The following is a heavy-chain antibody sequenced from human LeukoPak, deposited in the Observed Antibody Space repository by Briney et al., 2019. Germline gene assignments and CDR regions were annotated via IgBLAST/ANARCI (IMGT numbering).Heavy chain of an antibody. J-gene: IGHJ4*02. Sequence: GASVKVSCKVSGYTLTELSMHWMRQAPGKGLEWMGGFDPEDGETIYAQKFQGRVTMTEDTSTDTAYMELSSLRSEDTAVYYCATADMTTVTTGYSSWGQGTLVTVSS. V-gene: IGHV1-24*01. CDR2: FDPEDGET. CDR1: GYTLTELS. D-gene: IGHD4-17*01. CDR3: ATADMTTVTTGYSS.